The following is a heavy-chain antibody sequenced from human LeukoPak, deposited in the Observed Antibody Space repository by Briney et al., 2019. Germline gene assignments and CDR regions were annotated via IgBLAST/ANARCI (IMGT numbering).Heavy chain of an antibody. CDR2: INPHSGGT. Sequence: ASVKVSCKASGYTFTGYYMHRVRQAPGQGLEWMRWINPHSGGTNYAQKFQGRVTMTRDTSISTAYMELSSLRSDDTAMYYCAKRFERTYYFDYWGQETLVTVSS. CDR3: AKRFERTYYFDY. V-gene: IGHV1-2*02. D-gene: IGHD3-10*01. J-gene: IGHJ4*02. CDR1: GYTFTGYY.